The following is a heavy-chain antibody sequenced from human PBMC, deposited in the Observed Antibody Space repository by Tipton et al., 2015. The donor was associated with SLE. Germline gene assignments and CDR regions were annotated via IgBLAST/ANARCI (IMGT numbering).Heavy chain of an antibody. CDR2: IYHSGST. CDR1: GGSISSSNW. Sequence: TLSLTCAVSGGSISSSNWWSWVRQPPGKGLEWIGEIYHSGSTNYNPSLKSRVTISVDTSKNQFSLKLSSVTAADTAVYYCARDPSYLGAPPDYWGQGTLVTVSS. CDR3: ARDPSYLGAPPDY. D-gene: IGHD1-26*01. V-gene: IGHV4-4*02. J-gene: IGHJ4*02.